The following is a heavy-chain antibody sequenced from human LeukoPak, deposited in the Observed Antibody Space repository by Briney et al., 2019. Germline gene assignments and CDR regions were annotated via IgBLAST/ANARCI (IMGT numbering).Heavy chain of an antibody. CDR1: GFTFSSYS. CDR2: ISSSSGYT. Sequence: KSGGSLRLSCAASGFTFSSYSMNWVRQAPGKGLEWVSSISSSSGYTYYADSVKGRFTISRDNAKNSLYLQMNSLRAEDTAVYYCARVRYLYFDYWGQGTLVTVSS. CDR3: ARVRYLYFDY. J-gene: IGHJ4*02. D-gene: IGHD3-16*02. V-gene: IGHV3-21*01.